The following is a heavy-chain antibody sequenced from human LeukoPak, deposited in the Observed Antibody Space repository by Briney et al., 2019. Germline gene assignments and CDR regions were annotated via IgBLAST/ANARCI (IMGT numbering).Heavy chain of an antibody. CDR1: GGTFSSYT. V-gene: IGHV1-69*02. D-gene: IGHD2-21*02. Sequence: GASVKVSCKASGGTFSSYTISWVRQAPGQGLEWRGRIIPILGIANYAQKFQGRVTITADKSTSTAYMELSSLRSEDTAVYYCARIRSYCGGDCEDYYYGMDVWGQGTTVTVSS. CDR3: ARIRSYCGGDCEDYYYGMDV. J-gene: IGHJ6*02. CDR2: IIPILGIA.